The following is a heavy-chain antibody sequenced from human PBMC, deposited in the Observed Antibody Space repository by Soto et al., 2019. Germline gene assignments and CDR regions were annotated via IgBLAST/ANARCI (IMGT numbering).Heavy chain of an antibody. Sequence: PGGSLRLSCAASGFTFSSYSMNWVRQAPGKGLEWVSSIISSSSYIYYADSVKGRFTTSRDNAKNSLYLQMNSLRAEDTAVYYCARGVDTAMAPSYYYYYYYMDVWGKGTTVTVSS. CDR1: GFTFSSYS. CDR3: ARGVDTAMAPSYYYYYYYMDV. D-gene: IGHD5-18*01. J-gene: IGHJ6*03. V-gene: IGHV3-21*01. CDR2: IISSSSYI.